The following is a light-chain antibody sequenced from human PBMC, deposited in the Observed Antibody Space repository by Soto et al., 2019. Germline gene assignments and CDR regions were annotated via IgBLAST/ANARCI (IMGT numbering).Light chain of an antibody. CDR3: SSYTSSSTYV. Sequence: QSALTQPASVSGSPGQSITISFTGTSSDVGGYNYVSWYQQHPGKAPKLMIYEVSNRPSGVSNRFSGSKSGNTASLTISGLQAEDEDDYYCSSYTSSSTYVFGTGTKVTVL. J-gene: IGLJ1*01. CDR1: SSDVGGYNY. V-gene: IGLV2-14*01. CDR2: EVS.